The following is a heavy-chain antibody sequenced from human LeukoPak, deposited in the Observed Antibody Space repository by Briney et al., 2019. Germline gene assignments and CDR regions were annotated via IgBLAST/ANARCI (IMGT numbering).Heavy chain of an antibody. D-gene: IGHD6-19*01. V-gene: IGHV3-30*02. CDR1: GFTFSSYG. CDR3: AKALEQWLVQNYYYYVDV. CDR2: IRYDGSNK. J-gene: IGHJ6*03. Sequence: GGSLRLSCAASGFTFSSYGMHWVRQAPGKGLEWVAFIRYDGSNKYYADSVKGRFTISRDNSKNTLYLQMNSLRAEDTAVYYCAKALEQWLVQNYYYYVDVWGKGTTVTVSS.